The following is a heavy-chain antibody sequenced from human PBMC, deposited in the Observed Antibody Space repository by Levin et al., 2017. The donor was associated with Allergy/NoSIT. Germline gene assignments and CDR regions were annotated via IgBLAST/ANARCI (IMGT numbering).Heavy chain of an antibody. D-gene: IGHD1-26*01. V-gene: IGHV2-5*02. CDR2: IYWDDDK. Sequence: SGPTLVKPTQTLTLTCTFSGFSLSTSGVGVGWIRQPPGKALEWLALIYWDDDKRYSPSLKSRLTITKDTSKNQVVLTMTNMDPVDTATYYCARLLRGDDAAARWGQGTLVTVSS. CDR1: GFSLSTSGVG. J-gene: IGHJ4*02. CDR3: ARLLRGDDAAAR.